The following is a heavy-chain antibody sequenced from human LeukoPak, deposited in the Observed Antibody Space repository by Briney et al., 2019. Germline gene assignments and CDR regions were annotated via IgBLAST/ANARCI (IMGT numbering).Heavy chain of an antibody. D-gene: IGHD3-10*01. V-gene: IGHV3-9*01. CDR3: AKDFYVSGSYLKYYFDY. CDR1: GFTFYDYA. J-gene: IGHJ4*02. CDR2: LNWNSGSI. Sequence: GGSLRLSCAASGFTFYDYAMHWVRDAPGEGVEWVSGLNWNSGSIGYADSVKGRFTISRENAKNSLYLQMNSLRAEDTALYYCAKDFYVSGSYLKYYFDYWGQGSLVTVS.